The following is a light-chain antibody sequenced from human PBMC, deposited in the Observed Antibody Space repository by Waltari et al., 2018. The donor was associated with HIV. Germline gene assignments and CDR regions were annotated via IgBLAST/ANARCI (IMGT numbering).Light chain of an antibody. J-gene: IGLJ2*01. CDR3: QSSDTSNFVI. CDR1: SGSIASNS. Sequence: NFMLTQPHSVSESPGKTVIISCTRSSGSIASNSVPWYQQRPGRAPTTVIYDNNQRPSGVPDRFSGSIDVSSSSASLTISGLETEDEADYYCQSSDTSNFVIFGGGTKLTVL. CDR2: DNN. V-gene: IGLV6-57*03.